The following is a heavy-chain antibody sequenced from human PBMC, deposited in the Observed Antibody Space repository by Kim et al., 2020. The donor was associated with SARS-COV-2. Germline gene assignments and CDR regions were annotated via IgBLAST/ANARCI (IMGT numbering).Heavy chain of an antibody. CDR3: ARARVMVRGGWDAFDI. CDR2: IYYSGST. CDR1: GGSISSYY. Sequence: SETLSLTCTVSGGSISSYYWSWIRQPPGKGLEWIGYIYYSGSTNYNPSLKSRVTISVDTSKNQFSLKLSSVTAADTAVYYCARARVMVRGGWDAFDIWGQGTMVTVSS. D-gene: IGHD3-10*01. J-gene: IGHJ3*02. V-gene: IGHV4-59*01.